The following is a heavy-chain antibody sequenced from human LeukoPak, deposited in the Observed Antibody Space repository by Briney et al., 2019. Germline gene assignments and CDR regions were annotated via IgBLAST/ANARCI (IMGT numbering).Heavy chain of an antibody. Sequence: PGGSLRLSCAASGFTFSSYAMSWVRQAPGKGLEWVSAISGSGGSTYYADSVKGRFTISRDNSKNTLYLQMNSLRAEDTAVYYCAKRKVVGNGGYYHTSPFQYWGQGTLVTVSS. CDR2: ISGSGGST. CDR3: AKRKVVGNGGYYHTSPFQY. J-gene: IGHJ1*01. D-gene: IGHD3-22*01. V-gene: IGHV3-23*01. CDR1: GFTFSSYA.